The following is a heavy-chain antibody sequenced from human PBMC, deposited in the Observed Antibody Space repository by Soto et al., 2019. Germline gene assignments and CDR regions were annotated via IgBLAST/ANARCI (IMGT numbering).Heavy chain of an antibody. Sequence: GGSLRLSCAASGFTFSSYSMNWVRQAPGKGLEWVSSISSSSSYIYYADSVKGRFTISRDNAKNSLYLQMNSLRAEDTAVYYCARALYYYDSSGYYGSRGHGTLVTVSS. V-gene: IGHV3-21*01. CDR3: ARALYYYDSSGYYGS. CDR1: GFTFSSYS. CDR2: ISSSSSYI. D-gene: IGHD3-22*01. J-gene: IGHJ5*01.